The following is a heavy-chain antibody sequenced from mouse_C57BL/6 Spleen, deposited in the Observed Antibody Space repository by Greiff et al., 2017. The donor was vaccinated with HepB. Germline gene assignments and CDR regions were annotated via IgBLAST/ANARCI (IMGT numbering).Heavy chain of an antibody. V-gene: IGHV5-15*01. CDR3: ARHDGSSPVDY. Sequence: EVKLVEPGGGLVQPGGSLKLSCAASGFTFSDYGMAWVRQAPRKGPEWVAFISNFAYSIYYADTVTGRFTISIENAKNTLYLEMSSLRSEDTAMYYCARHDGSSPVDYWGQGTTLTVSS. CDR2: ISNFAYSI. J-gene: IGHJ2*01. CDR1: GFTFSDYG. D-gene: IGHD1-1*01.